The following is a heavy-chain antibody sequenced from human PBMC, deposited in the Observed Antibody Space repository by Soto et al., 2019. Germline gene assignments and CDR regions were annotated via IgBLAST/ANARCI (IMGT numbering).Heavy chain of an antibody. Sequence: QVQLQESGPGLVKPSQTLSLTCTVSGGSISSGGHYWSWIRQHPGKGLEWIGYIYYSGSTYYNPSLKSRATKSVDTSKNQFSLKPSSVTAADTAVYYCAREGGTVGATAADYWGQGTLVTVSS. CDR3: AREGGTVGATAADY. J-gene: IGHJ4*02. V-gene: IGHV4-31*03. CDR2: IYYSGST. CDR1: GGSISSGGHY. D-gene: IGHD1-26*01.